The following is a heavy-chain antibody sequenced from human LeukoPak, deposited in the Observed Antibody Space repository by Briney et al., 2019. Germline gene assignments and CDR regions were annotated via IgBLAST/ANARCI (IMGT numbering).Heavy chain of an antibody. CDR1: GGSISSSSYY. J-gene: IGHJ4*02. CDR3: ARGYSSGWGPFDY. CDR2: IYYSGST. Sequence: SETLSLTCTVSGGSISSSSYYWGWIRQPPGKGLEWIGSIYYSGSTYYNPSLKSRVTISVDTSKNQFSLKLSSVTAADTAVYYCARGYSSGWGPFDYWGQGTLVTVSS. V-gene: IGHV4-39*07. D-gene: IGHD6-19*01.